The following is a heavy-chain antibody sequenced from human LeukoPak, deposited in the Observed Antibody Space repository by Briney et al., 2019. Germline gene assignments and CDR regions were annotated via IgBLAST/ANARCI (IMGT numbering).Heavy chain of an antibody. CDR2: IWFDGSNK. CDR1: GFTFSSYG. J-gene: IGHJ4*02. D-gene: IGHD6-13*01. V-gene: IGHV3-33*01. Sequence: GGSLRLSCAASGFTFSSYGMHWVRQAPGKGLEWVAVIWFDGSNKYYADSVKGRFTISRDNSKNTLYLQMNSLKTEDTAVYYCTTDPHPYSSSWYFVYWGQGTLVTVSS. CDR3: TTDPHPYSSSWYFVY.